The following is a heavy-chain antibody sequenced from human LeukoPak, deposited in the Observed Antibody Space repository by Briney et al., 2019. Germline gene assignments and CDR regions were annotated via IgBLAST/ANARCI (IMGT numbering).Heavy chain of an antibody. J-gene: IGHJ3*02. Sequence: GGSLRLSCAASGFTFSNYAMHWVRQAPGKGLEWVSAISGSGGSTYYAGSVKGRFTISRDNAKNSLSLQMNSLRAEDTAVYYCAKEHITMIVVVITGATYDAFDIWGQGTMVTVSS. CDR1: GFTFSNYA. V-gene: IGHV3-23*01. CDR3: AKEHITMIVVVITGATYDAFDI. CDR2: ISGSGGST. D-gene: IGHD3-22*01.